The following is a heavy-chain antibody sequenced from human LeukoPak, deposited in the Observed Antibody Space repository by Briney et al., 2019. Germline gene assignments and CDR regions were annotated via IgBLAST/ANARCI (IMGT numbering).Heavy chain of an antibody. V-gene: IGHV3-64D*09. J-gene: IGHJ4*02. D-gene: IGHD2/OR15-2a*01. CDR1: GFTFSSSA. Sequence: GGSLRLSCSASGFTFSSSAMHWVRQAPGKGLEYVSAISSNGGSTYHADSVKGRFTISRDNSKNTLYLQMSSLRAEDTAVCYCVKDLSMRALTTGDYWGQGTLVTVSS. CDR3: VKDLSMRALTTGDY. CDR2: ISSNGGST.